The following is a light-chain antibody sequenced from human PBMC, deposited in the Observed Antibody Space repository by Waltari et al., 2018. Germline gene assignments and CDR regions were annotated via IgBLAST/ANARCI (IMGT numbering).Light chain of an antibody. CDR1: QPLVHSDGNTY. CDR2: QVS. V-gene: IGKV2-30*02. CDR3: MKGTHWPRT. Sequence: DVAMTQSPLSLPVTLGQPASISCWSSQPLVHSDGNTYLNWCQQRPGQSPRRLIYQVSIRDAWVPDRFSGSGSGTDFTLKISRMEAEDVGVYYSMKGTHWPRTFGQGTRVEIK. J-gene: IGKJ1*01.